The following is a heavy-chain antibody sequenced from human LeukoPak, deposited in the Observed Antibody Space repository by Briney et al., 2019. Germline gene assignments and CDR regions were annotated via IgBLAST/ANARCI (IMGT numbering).Heavy chain of an antibody. CDR2: ITNSSIYI. CDR1: GFTFSSFT. D-gene: IGHD4-11*01. J-gene: IGHJ4*02. Sequence: GGSLRLSCAASGFTFSSFTMNWVRRAPGKGLEWVSSITNSSIYIYYSDSVKGRFTISRDNAKNSLYLQMNSLRAEDTAVYYCARDDTNELTITTFDYWGQGTLVTVSS. CDR3: ARDDTNELTITTFDY. V-gene: IGHV3-21*01.